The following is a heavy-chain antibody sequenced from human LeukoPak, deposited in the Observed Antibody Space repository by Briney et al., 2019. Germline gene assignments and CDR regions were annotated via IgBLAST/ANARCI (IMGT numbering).Heavy chain of an antibody. CDR2: IYYSGST. CDR1: GGSISSSSYY. Sequence: SETLSLTCTVSGGSISSSSYYWGWIRQPPGKGLEWIGSIYYSGSTYYNPSFKSRVTISVDTSKNQFSLKLSSVTAADTAVYYCARRIRSSWPRGNYYYMDVWGKGTTVTVSS. CDR3: ARRIRSSWPRGNYYYMDV. V-gene: IGHV4-39*01. J-gene: IGHJ6*03. D-gene: IGHD6-13*01.